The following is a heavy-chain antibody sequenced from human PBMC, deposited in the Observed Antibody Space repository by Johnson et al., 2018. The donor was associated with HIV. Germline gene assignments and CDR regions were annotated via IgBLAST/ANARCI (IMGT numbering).Heavy chain of an antibody. J-gene: IGHJ3*02. CDR1: GFTVSSNY. Sequence: VRLVESGGGLIQPGGSLRLSCAASGFTVSSNYMSWVRQAPGKGLEWVSVIYSGGSTYYADSVKGRFTISRDNSKNTLYLQMNSLKAEDTAVYYCARAGAVGFDAFDIWGQGTMVTVSS. D-gene: IGHD6-19*01. CDR3: ARAGAVGFDAFDI. V-gene: IGHV3-53*01. CDR2: IYSGGST.